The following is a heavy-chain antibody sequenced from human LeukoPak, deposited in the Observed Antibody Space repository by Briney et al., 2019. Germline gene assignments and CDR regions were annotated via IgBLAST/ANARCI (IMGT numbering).Heavy chain of an antibody. CDR1: GGSISSSTYF. J-gene: IGHJ5*02. CDR2: IYYSGST. D-gene: IGHD2-21*02. CDR3: ARDGVPYCGGDCYPFDP. V-gene: IGHV4-39*07. Sequence: SETLSLTCTVSGGSISSSTYFWGWIRQPPGKGLEWIGTIYYSGSTYYNPSLKSRVTISVDSSKNQFSLKLSSVTAADTAVYYCARDGVPYCGGDCYPFDPWGQGTLVTVSS.